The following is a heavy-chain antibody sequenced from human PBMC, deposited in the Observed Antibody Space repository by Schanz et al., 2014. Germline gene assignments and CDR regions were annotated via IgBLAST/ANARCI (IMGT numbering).Heavy chain of an antibody. CDR2: ISGSGGST. V-gene: IGHV3-23*04. Sequence: VRLVESGGGVVQPGRSLRLSCAASGFTFSSYAMSWVRQAPGKGLEWVSAISGSGGSTYYADSVKGRFTISRDNAKNSLFLQMNSLRAEDTAVYYCARGRVLESWGQGTLVTVSS. J-gene: IGHJ5*02. CDR3: ARGRVLES. CDR1: GFTFSSYA. D-gene: IGHD1-1*01.